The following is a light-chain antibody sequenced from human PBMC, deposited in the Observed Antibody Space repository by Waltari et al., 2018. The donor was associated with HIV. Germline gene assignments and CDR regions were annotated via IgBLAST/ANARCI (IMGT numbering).Light chain of an antibody. CDR2: EVS. V-gene: IGLV2-23*02. Sequence: QSALTQPASVSGSPGQSITISCTGTSSDVASYNLVSWYQQHPGKAPKLMIYEVSKRPSGVSNRFSGSKSGNAASLTISGLQAEDEADYYCCSYAGSSTPVFGGGTKLTVL. CDR3: CSYAGSSTPV. CDR1: SSDVASYNL. J-gene: IGLJ2*01.